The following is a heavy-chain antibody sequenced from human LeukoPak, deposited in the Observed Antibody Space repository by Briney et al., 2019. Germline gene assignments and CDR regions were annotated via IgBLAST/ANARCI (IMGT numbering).Heavy chain of an antibody. V-gene: IGHV3-11*04. CDR2: ISSSGSTI. CDR3: ARASRYSYGYGYFDY. Sequence: PGGSLRLSCAASGFTFSDYYMSWIRQAPGKGLEWVSYISSSGSTIYYADSVKGRFTISRDNAKNSLYLQMNSLRAEDTAVYCCARASRYSYGYGYFDYWGQGTLVTVSS. J-gene: IGHJ4*02. D-gene: IGHD5-18*01. CDR1: GFTFSDYY.